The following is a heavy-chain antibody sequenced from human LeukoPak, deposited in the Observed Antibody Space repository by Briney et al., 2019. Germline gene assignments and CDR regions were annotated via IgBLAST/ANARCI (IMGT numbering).Heavy chain of an antibody. CDR1: GGSISNYY. CDR3: AGSEMGGYTFDH. D-gene: IGHD5-24*01. CDR2: IYYSGST. Sequence: SETLSLTCTVSGGSISNYYWSWIRQPPGKGLEYIGHIYYSGSTNYNPSLKSRVTISVDRSKNQFSLKVSSVTAAATAVYYCAGSEMGGYTFDHWGQGTLVTVSS. J-gene: IGHJ4*02. V-gene: IGHV4-59*01.